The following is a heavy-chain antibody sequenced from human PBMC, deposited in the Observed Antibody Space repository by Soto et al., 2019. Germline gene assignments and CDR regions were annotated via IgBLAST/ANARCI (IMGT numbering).Heavy chain of an antibody. V-gene: IGHV3-23*01. J-gene: IGHJ6*03. CDR1: GFTFSSYA. Sequence: EVQLLESGGGLVQPGGSLRLSCAASGFTFSSYALNWFRQAPGKGLEWVSVISGSGDNTYYADSVKGRFPISRDNSKNTLYLQMNSLRAEDTAVYYCAKDLGTDDFWSAYYTYYYMDVWGKGTTVTVSS. CDR3: AKDLGTDDFWSAYYTYYYMDV. D-gene: IGHD3-3*01. CDR2: ISGSGDNT.